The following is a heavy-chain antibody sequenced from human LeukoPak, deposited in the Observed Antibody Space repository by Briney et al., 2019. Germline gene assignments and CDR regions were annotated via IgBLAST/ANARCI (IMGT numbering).Heavy chain of an antibody. D-gene: IGHD2-15*01. CDR1: GGSFSSYY. Sequence: SETLSLNCTVSGGSFSSYYWSWMRQPPGKGLEWIGYIYTSGSTNYNPSLKSRVTISVDTSKSQSSLNLSSVTAADTAVYYCARQLLRYYFDYWGQGTLVTVSS. J-gene: IGHJ4*02. CDR2: IYTSGST. CDR3: ARQLLRYYFDY. V-gene: IGHV4-4*09.